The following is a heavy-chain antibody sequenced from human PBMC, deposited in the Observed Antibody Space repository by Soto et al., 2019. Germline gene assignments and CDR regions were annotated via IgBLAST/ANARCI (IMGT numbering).Heavy chain of an antibody. J-gene: IGHJ4*02. CDR3: ARGRNEYSSSLPWEPGYYFDY. Sequence: SETLSLTCTVSGGSISSYYWSWIRQPPGKGLEWIGYIYYSGSTNYNPSLKSRVTISVDTSKNQFSLKLSSVTAADTAVYYCARGRNEYSSSLPWEPGYYFDYWGQGTLVTVSS. V-gene: IGHV4-59*01. CDR2: IYYSGST. CDR1: GGSISSYY. D-gene: IGHD6-6*01.